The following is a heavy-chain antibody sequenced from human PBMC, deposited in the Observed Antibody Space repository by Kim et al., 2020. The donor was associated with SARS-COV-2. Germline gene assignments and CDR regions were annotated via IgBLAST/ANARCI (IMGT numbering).Heavy chain of an antibody. CDR3: ARRLAAAGSRTGYGMDV. CDR1: GFTFSSYG. CDR2: IWYDGSNK. V-gene: IGHV3-33*01. Sequence: GGSLRLSCAASGFTFSSYGMHWVRQAPFKGLEWVAAIWYDGSNKYHADSVKGRFTISRDNSKNTLYLQMKSLRAEDTAVYYCARRLAAAGSRTGYGMDVWGQGPSVTVSS. J-gene: IGHJ6*02. D-gene: IGHD6-13*01.